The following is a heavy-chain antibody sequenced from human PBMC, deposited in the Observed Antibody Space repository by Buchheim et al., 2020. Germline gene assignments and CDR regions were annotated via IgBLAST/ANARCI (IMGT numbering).Heavy chain of an antibody. J-gene: IGHJ5*02. CDR1: GFTFSIEN. Sequence: EVRLVESGGGLFQPGRSLRLSCAASGFTFSIENMNWVRQAPGRGPEWLSYISGSGSVIVYADSVKGRFTISRDNAENSLFLQMNNLRLEDTAVYYCAKGLGSSWFHHWGLGTL. CDR3: AKGLGSSWFHH. D-gene: IGHD6-13*01. V-gene: IGHV3-48*04. CDR2: ISGSGSVI.